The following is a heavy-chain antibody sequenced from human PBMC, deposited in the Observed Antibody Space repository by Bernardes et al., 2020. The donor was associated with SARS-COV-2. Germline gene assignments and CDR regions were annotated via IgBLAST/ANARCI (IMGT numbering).Heavy chain of an antibody. J-gene: IGHJ3*01. D-gene: IGHD3-9*01. CDR3: ARDVGGTDWRFGFDV. CDR2: ISCSGMYI. V-gene: IGHV3-21*01. Sequence: GGSLSPSCLASGFPFSNYLFSWFRPAPGPGLEWVSSISCSGMYISYGDPVRGRFTTSRDNTRTSVFLQMERLRAEDTAVYYCARDVGGTDWRFGFDVWGPGTMIDVSS. CDR1: GFPFSNYL.